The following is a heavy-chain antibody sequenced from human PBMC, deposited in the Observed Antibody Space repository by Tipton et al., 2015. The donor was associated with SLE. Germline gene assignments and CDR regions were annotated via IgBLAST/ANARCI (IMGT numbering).Heavy chain of an antibody. Sequence: TLSLTCTVSGDSFTNDAHYWGWIRQTAGKGLEWLGRIHNTGSTYYNPSLKSRVTISLDTSTNQFPLRLTSVTAADTAEYYCVRIIRADWYFDLWGRGTLVTVSS. CDR3: VRIIRADWYFDL. V-gene: IGHV4-61*02. CDR1: GDSFTNDAHY. D-gene: IGHD6-25*01. CDR2: IHNTGST. J-gene: IGHJ2*01.